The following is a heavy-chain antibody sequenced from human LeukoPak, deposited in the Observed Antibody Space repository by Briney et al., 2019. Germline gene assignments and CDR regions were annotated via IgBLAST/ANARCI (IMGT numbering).Heavy chain of an antibody. CDR2: ISGSGGST. D-gene: IGHD5-18*01. J-gene: IGHJ4*02. CDR1: GFTFSSYA. V-gene: IGHV3-23*01. Sequence: PGGSLRLSCAASGFTFSSYAMSWVRQAPGKGLEWVSAISGSGGSTYYADSVKGRFTISRDNSKNTLYLQMNSLRAEDTAVYYCAKDLGKWIQLQFDYWGQGTWSPSPQ. CDR3: AKDLGKWIQLQFDY.